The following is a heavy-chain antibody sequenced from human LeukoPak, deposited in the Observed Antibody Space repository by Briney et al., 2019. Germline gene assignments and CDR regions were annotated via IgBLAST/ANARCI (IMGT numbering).Heavy chain of an antibody. V-gene: IGHV3-33*01. CDR3: ARGPIAVAGTPSIYQH. J-gene: IGHJ1*01. Sequence: GGSLRLSCAASGFTFSNYGMHWVRQAPGKGLEWVAVIWSDGSIKYYADSVKGRFTISRDNSRNTLYLQMNSLRAEDTTVYYCARGPIAVAGTPSIYQHWGQGTLVTVS. CDR2: IWSDGSIK. D-gene: IGHD6-19*01. CDR1: GFTFSNYG.